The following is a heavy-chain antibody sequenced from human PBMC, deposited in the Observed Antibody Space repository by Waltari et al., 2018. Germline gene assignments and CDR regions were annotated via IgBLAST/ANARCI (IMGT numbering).Heavy chain of an antibody. D-gene: IGHD3-22*01. Sequence: QVQLQESGPGLVKPSETLSLTCAVSGYSISSGYYWGWIRQPPGKGLEWIGSIYHSGSTYYNPSRKSRVTISVDTSKNQFSRKLSSVTAADTAVYYCARTYYYDSSGYSYWGQGTLVTVSS. CDR1: GYSISSGYY. CDR2: IYHSGST. CDR3: ARTYYYDSSGYSY. J-gene: IGHJ4*02. V-gene: IGHV4-38-2*01.